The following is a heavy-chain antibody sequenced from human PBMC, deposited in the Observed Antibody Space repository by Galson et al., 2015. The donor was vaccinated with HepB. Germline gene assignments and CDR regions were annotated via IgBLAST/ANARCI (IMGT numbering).Heavy chain of an antibody. Sequence: ALVKPTQTLTLTCTFSGFSLSSTGVGVGWIRQPPGKALEWLAVIYWDDDDRYSPSLKSGLKITKDTSKNQVVLTMTNMDPVDTATYYCAHVMITFGGVIGPDAFDIWGQGTMVTVSS. CDR3: AHVMITFGGVIGPDAFDI. V-gene: IGHV2-5*02. CDR2: IYWDDDD. CDR1: GFSLSSTGVG. J-gene: IGHJ3*02. D-gene: IGHD3-16*02.